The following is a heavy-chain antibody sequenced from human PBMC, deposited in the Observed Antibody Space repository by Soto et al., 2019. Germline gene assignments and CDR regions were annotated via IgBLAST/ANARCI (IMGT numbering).Heavy chain of an antibody. J-gene: IGHJ4*02. CDR2: IYYSGNT. Sequence: QLQLQESGPGLVKPSETLSLTCSVSSASLSSSTYYWSWIRQPPGRGPEWIGSIYYSGNTYYKLSLKIRVSISIDTSRNQFSLKLTSVTAADTGVYYCASSSPFHYLGPGILVTVSS. D-gene: IGHD6-6*01. CDR3: ASSSPFHY. CDR1: SASLSSSTYY. V-gene: IGHV4-39*01.